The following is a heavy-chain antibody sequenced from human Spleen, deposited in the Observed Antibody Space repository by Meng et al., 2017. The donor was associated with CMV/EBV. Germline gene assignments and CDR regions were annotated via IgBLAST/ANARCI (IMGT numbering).Heavy chain of an antibody. CDR1: GGTFSSYA. Sequence: SVKVSCKASGGTFSSYAINWVRQAPGQGLEWMGGIIPILGITNYAQKFQGRVTITADKSTSTAYMELSSLRSEDTAVYYCARSSCSSSSCFFLYYYGMDVWGQGTTVTVSS. J-gene: IGHJ6*02. D-gene: IGHD2-2*01. CDR2: IIPILGIT. V-gene: IGHV1-69*10. CDR3: ARSSCSSSSCFFLYYYGMDV.